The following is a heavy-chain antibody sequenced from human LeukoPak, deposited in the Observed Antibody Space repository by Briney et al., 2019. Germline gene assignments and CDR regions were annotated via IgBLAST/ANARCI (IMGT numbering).Heavy chain of an antibody. Sequence: SETLSLTCTVSGGSISSYYWSWIRQPPGKGLEWIGYIYYSGSTNYNPSLKSRITISVDTSKNQFSLKLSSVTAADTAVYYCARGRKAASYYYYYYYMDVWGKGTTVTVSS. D-gene: IGHD5-18*01. CDR2: IYYSGST. CDR3: ARGRKAASYYYYYYYMDV. CDR1: GGSISSYY. V-gene: IGHV4-59*12. J-gene: IGHJ6*03.